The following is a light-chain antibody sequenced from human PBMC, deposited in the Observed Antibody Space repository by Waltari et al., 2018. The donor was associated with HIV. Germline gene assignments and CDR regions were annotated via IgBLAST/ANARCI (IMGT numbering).Light chain of an antibody. V-gene: IGLV1-40*01. CDR1: SSNLGAGFD. CDR2: DNN. Sequence: QSVMTQPPSVSGAPGQRFSISCTRSSSNLGAGFDAPWYQQLPGAAPRLLIYDNNNRPSGVPGRFSGSRSGTSASLAITGLQADDEADYYCQSFDSGLTAVVFGGGTKLTVL. CDR3: QSFDSGLTAVV. J-gene: IGLJ2*01.